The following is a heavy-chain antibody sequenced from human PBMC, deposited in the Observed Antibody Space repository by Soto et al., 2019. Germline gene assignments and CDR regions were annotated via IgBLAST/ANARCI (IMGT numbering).Heavy chain of an antibody. D-gene: IGHD6-6*01. V-gene: IGHV1-2*02. J-gene: IGHJ5*02. Sequence: ASVKVSCKPSGYTFTAYYIHWVRQAPGQGLEWMGWVDPNSGGTRDAQNFQGRVTMTRDTSTSTVYMELNWLRSDDTALYYCARSSDSSYNWFDPWGQGTLVTVSS. CDR3: ARSSDSSYNWFDP. CDR2: VDPNSGGT. CDR1: GYTFTAYY.